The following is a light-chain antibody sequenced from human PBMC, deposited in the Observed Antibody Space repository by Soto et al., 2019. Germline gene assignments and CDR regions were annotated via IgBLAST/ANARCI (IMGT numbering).Light chain of an antibody. CDR1: QSVSSY. J-gene: IGKJ1*01. CDR2: DAS. CDR3: QQRSIWLSWT. V-gene: IGKV3-11*01. Sequence: DIVLTQSPATLSLSPVERATLSCRASQSVSSYLAWYQQKPGQAPRLLIYDASDRAPGIPARFSGSGSGTDFTLTISSLEPEYFAVYYCQQRSIWLSWTFGQGTKVEIK.